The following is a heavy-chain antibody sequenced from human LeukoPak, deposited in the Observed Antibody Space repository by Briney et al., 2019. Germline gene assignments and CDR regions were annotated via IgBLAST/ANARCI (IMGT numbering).Heavy chain of an antibody. CDR2: INPSSGST. CDR1: GYTFTSYG. CDR3: ARAYTYGPFDY. Sequence: GASVKVSCKASGYTFTSYGISWVRQAPGQGLEWMGWINPSSGSTNYAQKFQGSVALTRDTSITTFFMDLSRLRSDDTAVYYCARAYTYGPFDYWGQGTLVTVSS. J-gene: IGHJ4*02. D-gene: IGHD5-18*01. V-gene: IGHV1-2*04.